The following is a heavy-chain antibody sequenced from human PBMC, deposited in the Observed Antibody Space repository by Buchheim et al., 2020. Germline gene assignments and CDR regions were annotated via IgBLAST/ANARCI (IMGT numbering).Heavy chain of an antibody. J-gene: IGHJ4*02. CDR2: ISSSSSYI. D-gene: IGHD3-9*01. CDR3: ARDQDILTGYYRMPFDY. Sequence: EVQLMESGGGLVKPGGSLRLSCAASGFTFSSYSMNWVRQAPGKGLEWVSSISSSSSYIYYADSVKGRFTISRDNAKNSLYLQMNRLRAEDTAVYYCARDQDILTGYYRMPFDYWGQGTL. CDR1: GFTFSSYS. V-gene: IGHV3-21*01.